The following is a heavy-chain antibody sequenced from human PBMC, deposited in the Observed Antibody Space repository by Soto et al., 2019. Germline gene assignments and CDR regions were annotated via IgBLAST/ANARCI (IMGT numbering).Heavy chain of an antibody. CDR1: GGTFSSYA. V-gene: IGHV1-69*13. J-gene: IGHJ6*02. D-gene: IGHD1-26*01. Sequence: SVKVSCKASGGTFSSYAISWVLQAPGQGLEWMGGIIPIFGTANYAQKFQGRVTITADESTSTAYMELSSLRSEDTAVYYCAKGRIVGATEENYYYYYGMDVWGQGTTVTVSS. CDR3: AKGRIVGATEENYYYYYGMDV. CDR2: IIPIFGTA.